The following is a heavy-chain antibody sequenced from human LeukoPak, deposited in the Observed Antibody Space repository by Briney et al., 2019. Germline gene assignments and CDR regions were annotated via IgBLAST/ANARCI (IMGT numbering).Heavy chain of an antibody. CDR2: ISGSGGST. J-gene: IGHJ4*02. V-gene: IGHV3-23*01. CDR3: AKDPYSGSYYDY. CDR1: GFTFSGYA. Sequence: QPGGSLRLSCAASGFTFSGYAMSWVRQAPGKGLEWVSAISGSGGSTYYADSVKGRFTISRDNSKNTLYLQMNSLRAEDTAVYYCAKDPYSGSYYDYWGQGTLVTVSS. D-gene: IGHD1-26*01.